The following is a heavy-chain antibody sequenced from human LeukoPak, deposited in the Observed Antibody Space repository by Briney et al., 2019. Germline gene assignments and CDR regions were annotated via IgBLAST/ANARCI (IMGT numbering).Heavy chain of an antibody. Sequence: GGSLRLSCAASGFSFNSYAMSWVRQAPGKGLEWVSAISGSGGSTYYADFVKGRFTISRDNSKNTLYLQMNSVRAEDTAVYYCAKFGSHSSSWNWFDPWGQGTLVTVSS. CDR3: AKFGSHSSSWNWFDP. CDR2: ISGSGGST. V-gene: IGHV3-23*01. J-gene: IGHJ5*02. D-gene: IGHD6-13*01. CDR1: GFSFNSYA.